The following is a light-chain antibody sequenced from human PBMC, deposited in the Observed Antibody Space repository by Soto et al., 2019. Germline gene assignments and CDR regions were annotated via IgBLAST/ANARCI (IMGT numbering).Light chain of an antibody. J-gene: IGKJ4*01. CDR2: GAS. V-gene: IGKV3-20*01. Sequence: EIVMKQSPATLSVSPCEGATLSCRASQSVFSSLAWYQQKPGQAPRLLIYGASTRATGIPDRFSGSGSGTDFTLTISRLEPEDFAVYFCQQYGSSPPLSFGGGTKVDIK. CDR1: QSVFSS. CDR3: QQYGSSPPLS.